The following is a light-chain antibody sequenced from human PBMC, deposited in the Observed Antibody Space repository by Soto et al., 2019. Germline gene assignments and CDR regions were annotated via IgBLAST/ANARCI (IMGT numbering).Light chain of an antibody. CDR3: QQYGCSRA. J-gene: IGKJ1*01. V-gene: IGKV3-20*01. Sequence: EIVLTQSPGTLSLSPGERATLSCRASQSVSSSYLAWYQQKPGQAPRLLIYGASSRATGTPDTCSGSGSETEFTLTISRQEPEVFAVYFCQQYGCSRAFGQGTKVEIK. CDR1: QSVSSSY. CDR2: GAS.